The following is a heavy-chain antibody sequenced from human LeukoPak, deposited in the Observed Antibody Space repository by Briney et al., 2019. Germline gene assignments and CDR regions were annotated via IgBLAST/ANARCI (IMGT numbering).Heavy chain of an antibody. CDR2: INHSGST. V-gene: IGHV4-34*01. CDR3: ARGWELEYNWFDP. CDR1: GGSFSGYY. Sequence: SETLSLTCAVYGGSFSGYYWSWIRQPPGKGLEWIGEINHSGSTNYNPSLKSRVTISVDTSKNQFSLKLSSVTAADTAVYYCARGWELEYNWFDPWGQGTLVTVSS. J-gene: IGHJ5*02. D-gene: IGHD1-26*01.